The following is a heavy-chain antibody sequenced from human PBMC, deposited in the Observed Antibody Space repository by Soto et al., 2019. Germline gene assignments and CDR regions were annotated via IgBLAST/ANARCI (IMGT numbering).Heavy chain of an antibody. D-gene: IGHD5-18*01. CDR2: IYPGDSDT. V-gene: IGHV5-51*01. J-gene: IGHJ4*02. CDR1: GYSFTSYW. CDR3: ARPSQKARQLWPYFDY. Sequence: GESLKISCKGSGYSFTSYWIGWVRQMPGKGLEWMGIIYPGDSDTRYNPSFQGQVTISADKSISTVYLQWSSLKASDTAMYYCARPSQKARQLWPYFDYWGQGTLVTVSS.